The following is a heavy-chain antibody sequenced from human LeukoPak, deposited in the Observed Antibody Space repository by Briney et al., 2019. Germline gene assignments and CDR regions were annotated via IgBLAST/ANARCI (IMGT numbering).Heavy chain of an antibody. CDR3: ATNYHLLQHKNAFDI. D-gene: IGHD2-2*01. CDR1: GGTFNNYA. Sequence: GASVTVSCKASGGTFNNYAFSWVRQAPGQGLEWMGGIIPMSGSANYAQKFQGRVTISADDSTNTGYMELSSLRSEDTAMYYCATNYHLLQHKNAFDIWGQGTMVTVSS. J-gene: IGHJ3*02. CDR2: IIPMSGSA. V-gene: IGHV1-69*13.